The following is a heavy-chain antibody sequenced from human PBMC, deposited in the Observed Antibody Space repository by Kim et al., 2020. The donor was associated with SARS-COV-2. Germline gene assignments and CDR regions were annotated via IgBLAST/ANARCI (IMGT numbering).Heavy chain of an antibody. V-gene: IGHV3-74*01. CDR3: ARIVWGAFDL. CDR2: SQ. Sequence: SQRYADSLKGRFTSARDKAKNTLDLQRNSRKAEGTSVYYCARIVWGAFDLWGRGTLVTVSS. J-gene: IGHJ2*01. D-gene: IGHD3-16*01.